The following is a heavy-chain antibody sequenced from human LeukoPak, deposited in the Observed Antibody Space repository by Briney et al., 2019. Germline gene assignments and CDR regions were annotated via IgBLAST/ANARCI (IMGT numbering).Heavy chain of an antibody. Sequence: GGSLRLSCAASGFTLRSSAMSWVRQAPGKGLEWVSAISGDGGTISYAASVRGRFTISRDNAKNTLFLRMSSLRAGDTALYYCAKELYGNPSGYWGQGTRVTVSS. CDR3: AKELYGNPSGY. D-gene: IGHD2-8*01. CDR1: GFTLRSSA. J-gene: IGHJ4*02. V-gene: IGHV3-23*01. CDR2: ISGDGGTI.